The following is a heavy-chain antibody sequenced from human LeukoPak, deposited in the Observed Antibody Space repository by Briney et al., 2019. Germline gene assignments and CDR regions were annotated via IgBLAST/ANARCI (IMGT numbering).Heavy chain of an antibody. CDR1: GYTFTSYY. J-gene: IGHJ4*02. CDR3: ARDSGSYYVGY. D-gene: IGHD1-26*01. CDR2: INPSGGST. V-gene: IGHV1-46*01. Sequence: ASVKVSCRASGYTFTSYYMHWVRQAPGQGLEWMGIINPSGGSTSYAQKFQGRVTMTRDTSTSTVYMELSSLRSEDTAVYYCARDSGSYYVGYWGQGTLVTVSS.